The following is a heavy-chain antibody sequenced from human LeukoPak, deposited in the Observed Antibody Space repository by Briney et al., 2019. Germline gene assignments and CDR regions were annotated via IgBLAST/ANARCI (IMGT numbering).Heavy chain of an antibody. CDR1: GFTFSSYR. CDR2: ISSSSSTI. J-gene: IGHJ3*02. Sequence: AGGSLRLSCAASGFTFSSYRMNWVHQAPGKGLEWVSYISSSSSTIYYADSVKGRFTISRDNAKNSLYLQMNSLRAEDTAVYYCARDPRAFDIWGQGTMVTVSS. V-gene: IGHV3-48*01. CDR3: ARDPRAFDI.